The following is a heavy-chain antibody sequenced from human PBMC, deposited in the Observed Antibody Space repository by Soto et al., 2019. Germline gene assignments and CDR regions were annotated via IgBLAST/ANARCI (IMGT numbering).Heavy chain of an antibody. D-gene: IGHD3-10*01. CDR1: GYTFTSYD. CDR3: ARGRFLYYYGSGSYYNVGRSGMDV. V-gene: IGHV1-8*01. J-gene: IGHJ6*02. CDR2: MNPNSGNT. Sequence: ASVKVSCKASGYTFTSYDINWVRQATGQGLEWMGWMNPNSGNTGYAQKFQGRVTMTRNTSISTAYMELSSLRSEDTAVYYCARGRFLYYYGSGSYYNVGRSGMDVWGQGTTVTVYS.